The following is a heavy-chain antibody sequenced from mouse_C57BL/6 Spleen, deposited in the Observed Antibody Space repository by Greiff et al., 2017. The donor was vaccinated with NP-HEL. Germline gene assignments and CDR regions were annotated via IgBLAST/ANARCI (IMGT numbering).Heavy chain of an antibody. V-gene: IGHV1-52*01. J-gene: IGHJ4*01. D-gene: IGHD1-1*01. CDR3: ARGDYYGSSFYAMDY. Sequence: VQLQQPGAELVRPGSSVKLSCKASGYTFTSYWMHWVKQRPIQGLEWIGNIDPSDSETHYNQKFKDKATLTVDKSSSTAYMQLSSLTSEDSAVYYCARGDYYGSSFYAMDYWGQGTSVTVSS. CDR2: IDPSDSET. CDR1: GYTFTSYW.